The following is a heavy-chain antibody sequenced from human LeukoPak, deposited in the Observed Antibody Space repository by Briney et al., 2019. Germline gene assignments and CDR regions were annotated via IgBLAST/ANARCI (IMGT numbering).Heavy chain of an antibody. D-gene: IGHD3-10*01. CDR3: AKLAKYFYGSETYYFFEH. Sequence: PGGSLRLSCAASGFSFTTYWMGWVRQAPGKGLEWVANIKQDGTEKYYVDSVKGRFTIPRDNAKNSLYLQMNSLRVEDTAVYYCAKLAKYFYGSETYYFFEHWGQGTPVTASS. J-gene: IGHJ4*02. CDR1: GFSFTTYW. V-gene: IGHV3-7*01. CDR2: IKQDGTEK.